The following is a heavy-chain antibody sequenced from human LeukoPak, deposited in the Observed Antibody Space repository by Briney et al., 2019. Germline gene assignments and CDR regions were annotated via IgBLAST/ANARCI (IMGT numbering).Heavy chain of an antibody. Sequence: SETLSLTCTVSSGSISSYYWSWIRQPPGKGLEWIGYIYATGTTNYHASLKSRVTILVGTYKNHFSLNLSSVPAADTAVYYCARQGGYNSPLLHWGQGTLVTVSS. CDR2: IYATGTT. CDR3: ARQGGYNSPLLH. J-gene: IGHJ4*02. V-gene: IGHV4-4*09. D-gene: IGHD5-24*01. CDR1: SGSISSYY.